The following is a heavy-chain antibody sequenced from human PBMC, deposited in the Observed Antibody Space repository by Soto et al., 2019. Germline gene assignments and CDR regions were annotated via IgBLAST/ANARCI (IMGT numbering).Heavy chain of an antibody. D-gene: IGHD4-4*01. CDR1: GFTFSSYS. J-gene: IGHJ6*02. CDR2: ISSSSSTI. Sequence: GGSLRLSCAASGFTFSSYSMNWVRQAPGKGLEWLSYISSSSSTIYYADSVKGRFTISRDNAKNSLYLQMNSLRDEDTAVYYCARDKIMTTVYYYYGMDVWGQGTTVTVSS. V-gene: IGHV3-48*02. CDR3: ARDKIMTTVYYYYGMDV.